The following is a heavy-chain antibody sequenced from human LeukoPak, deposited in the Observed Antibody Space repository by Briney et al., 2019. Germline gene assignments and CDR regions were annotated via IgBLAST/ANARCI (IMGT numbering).Heavy chain of an antibody. J-gene: IGHJ4*02. V-gene: IGHV3-23*01. D-gene: IGHD3-22*01. CDR1: GFSFASFA. CDR2: ISDSGGRT. CDR3: AREGWDDSSGYLDY. Sequence: GGSLRLSCAASGFSFASFAMGWVRQPPGKGLEWVSTISDSGGRTHYADSVQGRFTISRDNAKNSLYLQMNSLRAEDTAVYYCAREGWDDSSGYLDYWGQGTLVTVSS.